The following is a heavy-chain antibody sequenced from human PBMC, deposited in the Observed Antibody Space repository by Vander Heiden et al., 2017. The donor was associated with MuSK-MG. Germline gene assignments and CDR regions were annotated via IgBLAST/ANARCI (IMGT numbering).Heavy chain of an antibody. D-gene: IGHD6-6*01. CDR1: GYRLTRHW. V-gene: IGHV5-51*03. CDR2: IYLGDSDT. Sequence: EVQPVQSGAEVKNPGECLKISCKGSGYRLTRHWSGWVRQLPRKGLEWMGIIYLGDSDTRYSPSFQGQVTISADKSISTVYLQWSSLKASDTAMYYCARLLGSSYYFDYWGQGTLVTVSS. CDR3: ARLLGSSYYFDY. J-gene: IGHJ4*02.